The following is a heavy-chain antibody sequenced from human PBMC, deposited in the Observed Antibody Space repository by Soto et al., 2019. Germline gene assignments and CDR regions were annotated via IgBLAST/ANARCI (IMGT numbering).Heavy chain of an antibody. J-gene: IGHJ6*03. Sequence: GGSLRLSCAASGFTFSSYAMSWVRQAPGKGLEWVSAISGSGGSTYYADSVKGRFTISRDNSKNTLYLQMNSLRAEDTAVYYCAGILEWLYLRYYYYMDVWGKGTTVTVSS. CDR1: GFTFSSYA. D-gene: IGHD3-3*01. V-gene: IGHV3-23*01. CDR2: ISGSGGST. CDR3: AGILEWLYLRYYYYMDV.